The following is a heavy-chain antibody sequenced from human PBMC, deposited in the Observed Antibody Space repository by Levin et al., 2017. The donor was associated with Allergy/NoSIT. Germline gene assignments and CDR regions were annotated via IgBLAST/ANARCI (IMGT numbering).Heavy chain of an antibody. CDR1: GGSFSGYY. J-gene: IGHJ4*02. Sequence: SQTLSLTCAVYGGSFSGYYWSWIRQPPGKGLEWIGEINHSGSTNYNPSLKSRVTISVDTSKNQFSLKLSSVTAADTAVYYCATYQLPGATFDYWGQGTLVTVSS. D-gene: IGHD2-2*01. V-gene: IGHV4-34*01. CDR3: ATYQLPGATFDY. CDR2: INHSGST.